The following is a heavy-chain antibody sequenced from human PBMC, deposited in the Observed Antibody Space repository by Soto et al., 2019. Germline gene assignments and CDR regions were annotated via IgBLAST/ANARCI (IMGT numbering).Heavy chain of an antibody. J-gene: IGHJ4*02. D-gene: IGHD1-26*01. CDR1: GFTFSSYG. V-gene: IGHV3-30*18. Sequence: PGGSLRLSCAASGFTFSSYGMHWVRQAPGKGLEWVAVISYDGSNKYYADSVKGRFTISRDNSKNTLYLQMNSLRAEDTAVYYCAKDGIVGATLVPYRYFDYWGQGTLVTVSS. CDR3: AKDGIVGATLVPYRYFDY. CDR2: ISYDGSNK.